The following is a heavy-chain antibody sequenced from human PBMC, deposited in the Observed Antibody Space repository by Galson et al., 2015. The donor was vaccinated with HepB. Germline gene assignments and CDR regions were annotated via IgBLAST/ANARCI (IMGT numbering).Heavy chain of an antibody. CDR2: INRSGST. CDR1: AGSFNNYY. J-gene: IGHJ4*02. CDR3: ARALRDGTSGMFYFDS. V-gene: IGHV4-34*01. D-gene: IGHD3-10*01. Sequence: TLSLTCAVYAGSFNNYYWTWIRQIPEKGLEWIGEINRSGSTNYNPSLTSRVTLSRDTSTNQFSLTLSSLTAADTAVYFCARALRDGTSGMFYFDSWGQGNTVIVSS.